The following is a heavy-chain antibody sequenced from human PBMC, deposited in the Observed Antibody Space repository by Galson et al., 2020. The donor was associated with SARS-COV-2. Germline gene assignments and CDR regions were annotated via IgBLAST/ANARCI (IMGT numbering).Heavy chain of an antibody. V-gene: IGHV3-30*04. Sequence: LSLTCAASGFTFSSYAMHWVRQAPGKGLEWVAVISYDGSNKYYADSVKGRFTISRDNSKNTLYLQMNSLRAEDTAVYYCAKDRYCSGGSCYSGFGYWGQGTLVTVSS. CDR3: AKDRYCSGGSCYSGFGY. CDR2: ISYDGSNK. D-gene: IGHD2-15*01. CDR1: GFTFSSYA. J-gene: IGHJ4*02.